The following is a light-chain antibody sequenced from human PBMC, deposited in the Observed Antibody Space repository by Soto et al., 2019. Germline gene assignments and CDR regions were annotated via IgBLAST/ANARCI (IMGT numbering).Light chain of an antibody. CDR3: QQYGTSPYT. CDR1: QSVGDNY. Sequence: EIVLTQSPGTLSLSPGERATLSCRASQSVGDNYLAWYQQKPGQPPRLLIYRASSRAAGIAARFSGGGSGTDFTLTISRLEPEDFAVYYCQQYGTSPYTFGRGTKLEIK. V-gene: IGKV3-20*01. J-gene: IGKJ2*01. CDR2: RAS.